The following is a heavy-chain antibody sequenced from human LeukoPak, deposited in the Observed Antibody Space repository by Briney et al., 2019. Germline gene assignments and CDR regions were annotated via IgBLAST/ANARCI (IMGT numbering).Heavy chain of an antibody. CDR1: GFTFSSYA. Sequence: GGSLRLSCAASGFTFSSYAMSWVRQAPGEGLEWVSAISGSGGSTYYADSVKGRFTISRDNSKNSLYLQMNSLRAEDMALYYCAKDISSSGWYVGFDYWGQGTLVTVSS. V-gene: IGHV3-23*01. CDR3: AKDISSSGWYVGFDY. J-gene: IGHJ4*02. D-gene: IGHD6-19*01. CDR2: ISGSGGST.